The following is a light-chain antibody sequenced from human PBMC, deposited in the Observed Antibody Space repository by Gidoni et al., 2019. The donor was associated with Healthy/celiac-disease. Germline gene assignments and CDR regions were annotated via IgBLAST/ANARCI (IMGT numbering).Light chain of an antibody. J-gene: IGKJ1*01. CDR3: QQSYSTPT. V-gene: IGKV1-39*01. Sequence: DMQLTQSPSYLSASVGDRVTITCRASQSISSYLNLYQQKPGKAPKLLIYAASSLQSGVPSRFSGSGSGTDFTLTISSLQPADFATYYCQQSYSTPTFGQGTKVEIK. CDR1: QSISSY. CDR2: AAS.